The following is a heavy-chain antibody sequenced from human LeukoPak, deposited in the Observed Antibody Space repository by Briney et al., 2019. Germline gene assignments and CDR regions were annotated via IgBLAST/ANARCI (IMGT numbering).Heavy chain of an antibody. CDR3: AKDDYGGNYGEF. V-gene: IGHV3-30*18. J-gene: IGHJ4*02. Sequence: GGSLRLSCAASGFTFSSYGMHWVRQAPGKGLEWVAVISYDGSNKYYADSVKGRFTISRDSSKNTLYLQMNSLRAEDTAVYYCAKDDYGGNYGEFWGQGTPVTVSS. D-gene: IGHD4-23*01. CDR2: ISYDGSNK. CDR1: GFTFSSYG.